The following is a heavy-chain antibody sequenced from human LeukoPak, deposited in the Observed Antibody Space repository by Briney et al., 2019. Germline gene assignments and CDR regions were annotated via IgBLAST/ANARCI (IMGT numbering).Heavy chain of an antibody. D-gene: IGHD4-11*01. Sequence: ASVKVSCKASGYTFTSYDINWVRQATGQGLEWMGWMNPNSGNTGYAQEFQGRVTMTRNTSISTAYMELSSLRSEDTAVYYCARADYSNFRYYYYMDVWGKGTTVTVSS. CDR1: GYTFTSYD. CDR2: MNPNSGNT. CDR3: ARADYSNFRYYYYMDV. J-gene: IGHJ6*03. V-gene: IGHV1-8*01.